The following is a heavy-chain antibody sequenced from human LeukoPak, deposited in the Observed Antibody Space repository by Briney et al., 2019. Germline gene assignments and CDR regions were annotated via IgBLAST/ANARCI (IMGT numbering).Heavy chain of an antibody. CDR3: ARYSTVKSHGSYYYGMDV. D-gene: IGHD4-11*01. J-gene: IGHJ6*02. V-gene: IGHV1-2*02. Sequence: ASVKVSCKASGYTFTGYYMHWVRQAPGQGLEWMGWINPNSGGTNYAQKFQGRVIMTRDTSISTAYMELSRLRSDDTAVYYCARYSTVKSHGSYYYGMDVWGQGTTVTVSS. CDR1: GYTFTGYY. CDR2: INPNSGGT.